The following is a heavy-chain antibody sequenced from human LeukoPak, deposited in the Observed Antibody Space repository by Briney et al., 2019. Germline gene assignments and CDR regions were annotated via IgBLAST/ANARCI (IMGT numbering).Heavy chain of an antibody. CDR2: IIPILGIA. CDR3: AREGLTVTTSSGYYGMDV. D-gene: IGHD4-11*01. J-gene: IGHJ6*02. Sequence: SVKVSCKASGGTFSSYAISWVRQAPGQGLEWMGRIIPILGIANYAQKFQGRVTITADKSTSTAYMELSSLRSEDTAVYYCAREGLTVTTSSGYYGMDVWGQGTTVTVSS. CDR1: GGTFSSYA. V-gene: IGHV1-69*04.